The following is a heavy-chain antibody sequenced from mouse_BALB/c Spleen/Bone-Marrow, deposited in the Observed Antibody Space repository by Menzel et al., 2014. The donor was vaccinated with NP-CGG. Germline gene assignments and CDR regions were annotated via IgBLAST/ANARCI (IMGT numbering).Heavy chain of an antibody. J-gene: IGHJ4*01. Sequence: VQLQQSGAELVRPGTSVKVSCKASGYAFTIYLIERVKQRPGQGLEWIGVINPGSGGTNYNEKFKGKATLTADKSSSTAYMQLSSLTSDDSAVYFCARWDYAMDYWGQGTSVTVSS. CDR2: INPGSGGT. V-gene: IGHV1-54*01. CDR3: ARWDYAMDY. CDR1: GYAFTIYL.